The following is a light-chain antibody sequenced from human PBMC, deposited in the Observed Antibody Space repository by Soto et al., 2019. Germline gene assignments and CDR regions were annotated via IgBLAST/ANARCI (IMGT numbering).Light chain of an antibody. J-gene: IGKJ1*01. Sequence: DIPMTQSPSSLSASVGDRVTITCRASQSISSYLNWYQHKPGKAPKLLIYAASSLQTGVPSRFSGSRSGTDFALTISSLQREDFATYYCHQTDTFPRTFGQGTKVEMK. V-gene: IGKV1-39*01. CDR2: AAS. CDR3: HQTDTFPRT. CDR1: QSISSY.